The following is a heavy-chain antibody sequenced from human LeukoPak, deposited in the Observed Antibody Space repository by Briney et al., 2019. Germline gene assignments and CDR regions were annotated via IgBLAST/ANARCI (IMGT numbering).Heavy chain of an antibody. V-gene: IGHV1-2*02. D-gene: IGHD3-3*01. CDR1: GYTFTGYY. J-gene: IGHJ5*02. CDR2: INPNSGGT. CDR3: ARGVVIIETNWFDP. Sequence: GASVKVSCKASGYTFTGYYMHWVRQAAGQGREWMGWINPNSGGTNYAQKFQGRVTMTRDTSISTAYMELSRLRSDDTAVYYRARGVVIIETNWFDPWGQGTLVTVSS.